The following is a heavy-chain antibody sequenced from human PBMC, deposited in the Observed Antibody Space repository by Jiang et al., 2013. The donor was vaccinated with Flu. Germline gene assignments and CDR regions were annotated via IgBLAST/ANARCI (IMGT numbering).Heavy chain of an antibody. CDR3: TTGSVGTTGLFDF. Sequence: VKVSCKVSGSRLSGLVMHWVRQAPGIGLEWMGGFDPEQDETIYAQRVQGRVTMTEDTSTNTAYMDLSNLRSEDTAVYYCTTGSVGTTGLFDFWGQGTLVTVSS. D-gene: IGHD1-1*01. J-gene: IGHJ4*02. V-gene: IGHV1-24*01. CDR2: FDPEQDET. CDR1: GSRLSGLV.